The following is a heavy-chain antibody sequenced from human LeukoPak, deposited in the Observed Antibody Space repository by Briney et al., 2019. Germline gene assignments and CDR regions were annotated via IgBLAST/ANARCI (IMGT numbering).Heavy chain of an antibody. J-gene: IGHJ6*03. Sequence: SETLSLTCTVSGGSISSGNYYYSWIRQPPGKGLEWIGEINQSGSTNYNPSLKSRVIISVDTSKNQFSLKLRSVAAADTAIYYCARGSATVFGLVTQRRGYYMDVWGKGTTVTISS. D-gene: IGHD3/OR15-3a*01. V-gene: IGHV4-61*01. CDR1: GGSISSGNYY. CDR3: ARGSATVFGLVTQRRGYYMDV. CDR2: INQSGST.